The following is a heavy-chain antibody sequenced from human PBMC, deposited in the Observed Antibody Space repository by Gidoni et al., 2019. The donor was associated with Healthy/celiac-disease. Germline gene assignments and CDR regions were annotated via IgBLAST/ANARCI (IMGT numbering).Heavy chain of an antibody. CDR2: INHSGST. V-gene: IGHV4-34*01. D-gene: IGHD3-22*01. CDR3: ASINYYEGRRGGFDI. Sequence: QVQLQQWGAGLLKPSETLSLTCAVSGGSFSGYYCSWLRQPPGKGLEWIGEINHSGSTNYNPSLKSRVTISVDTSKNQFSLKLSSVTAADTAVYYCASINYYEGRRGGFDIWGQGTMVTVSS. CDR1: GGSFSGYY. J-gene: IGHJ3*02.